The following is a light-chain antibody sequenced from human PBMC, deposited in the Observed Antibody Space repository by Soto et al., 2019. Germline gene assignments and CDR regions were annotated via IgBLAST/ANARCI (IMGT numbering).Light chain of an antibody. CDR2: KAS. CDR3: QHYNSYSGA. Sequence: DIQMTQSPSTLSGSVGDRVTITCRASQTISSWLAWYQQKPGKAPKLLIYKASTLKSGVPSRFSGSGCGTDFTLSISSLQPDDFATYIFQHYNSYSGALGQGTKV. CDR1: QTISSW. J-gene: IGKJ1*01. V-gene: IGKV1-5*03.